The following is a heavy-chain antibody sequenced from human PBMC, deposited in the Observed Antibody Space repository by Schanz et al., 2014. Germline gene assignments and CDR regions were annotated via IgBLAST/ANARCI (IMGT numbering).Heavy chain of an antibody. V-gene: IGHV4-4*07. J-gene: IGHJ6*02. Sequence: QVQLQESGPGLMKPSETLSLTCIVSGGSMTTYYWSWIRQPAGKGLEWIGRIHSSGSTDYNPSLKRRVTISVDTSKNQFSLKLSSVTAADTAVYYCARGGRTTYNYYYGMDVWGQGTTVTVSS. CDR1: GGSMTTYY. D-gene: IGHD1-1*01. CDR3: ARGGRTTYNYYYGMDV. CDR2: IHSSGST.